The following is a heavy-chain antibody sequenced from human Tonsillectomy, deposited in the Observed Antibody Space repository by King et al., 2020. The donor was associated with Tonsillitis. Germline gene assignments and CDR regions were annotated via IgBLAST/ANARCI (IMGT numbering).Heavy chain of an antibody. Sequence: VQLVQSGGGVVQPGRSLRLSCAASGFTFSSYGMHWVRQAPGKGLEWVAVISYDGSNKYYADSVKGRFTISRDNSKNTLYLQMNSLRAEDTAVYYCAKDQAPQSIVGATPPTPGYWGQGTLVTVSS. V-gene: IGHV3-30*18. CDR3: AKDQAPQSIVGATPPTPGY. J-gene: IGHJ4*02. CDR1: GFTFSSYG. CDR2: ISYDGSNK. D-gene: IGHD1-26*01.